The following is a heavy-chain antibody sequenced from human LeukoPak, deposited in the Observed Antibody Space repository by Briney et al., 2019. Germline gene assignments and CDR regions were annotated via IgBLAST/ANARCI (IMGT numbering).Heavy chain of an antibody. J-gene: IGHJ4*01. V-gene: IGHV4-34*01. CDR1: GGSFSGYY. CDR3: ARSPTKRVTEDY. Sequence: SETLSLTCAVYGGSFSGYYWSWIRQPPGKGLEWIGEVNHSGSTNYNPSLKSRVTISVDTSKNQFSLKLTSVTAADTAVYYCARSPTKRVTEDYWGHGILVTVSS. CDR2: VNHSGST. D-gene: IGHD1-14*01.